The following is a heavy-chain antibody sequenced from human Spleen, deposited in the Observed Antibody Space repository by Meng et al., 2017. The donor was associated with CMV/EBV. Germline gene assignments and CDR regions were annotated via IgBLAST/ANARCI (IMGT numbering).Heavy chain of an antibody. V-gene: IGHV3-9*01. Sequence: GGSLRLSCAASGFTFTEYAMHWVRQTPGKGLEWVSGISWNGDNIGYADSVKGRFTISRDNVNKALYLQMNSLRAEDTALYYCTKDRRFRGLDYWGQGTLVTVSS. CDR3: TKDRRFRGLDY. CDR2: ISWNGDNI. J-gene: IGHJ4*02. CDR1: GFTFTEYA.